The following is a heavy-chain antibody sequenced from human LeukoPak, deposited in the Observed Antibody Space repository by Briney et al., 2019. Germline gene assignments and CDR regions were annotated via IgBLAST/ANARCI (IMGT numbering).Heavy chain of an antibody. J-gene: IGHJ4*02. D-gene: IGHD5-18*01. CDR1: GGSISSSSYY. V-gene: IGHV4-39*07. Sequence: SETLSLTCTVSGGSISSSSYYWGWIRQPPGKGLEWIGSIYYSGSTYYNPSLKSRVTISVDTSKNQFSLKLSSVTAADTAVYYCAGEAETAFDYWGQGTLVTVSS. CDR3: AGEAETAFDY. CDR2: IYYSGST.